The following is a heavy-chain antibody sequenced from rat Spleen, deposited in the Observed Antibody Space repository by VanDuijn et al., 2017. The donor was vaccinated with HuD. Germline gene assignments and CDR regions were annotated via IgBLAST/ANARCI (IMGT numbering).Heavy chain of an antibody. CDR3: ARQSYYYDGSYYYYFDY. CDR2: ISTCGGST. V-gene: IGHV5-25*01. D-gene: IGHD1-12*02. Sequence: EVQLVESGGGLVQPGRSMKLSCAALGFTFSNYYMAWVRQAPTKGLERVASISTCGGSTYYRDSVKGRFMISRDNAKSTLYLQMDSLRSEDTATYYCARQSYYYDGSYYYYFDYWGQGVMVTVSS. CDR1: GFTFSNYY. J-gene: IGHJ2*01.